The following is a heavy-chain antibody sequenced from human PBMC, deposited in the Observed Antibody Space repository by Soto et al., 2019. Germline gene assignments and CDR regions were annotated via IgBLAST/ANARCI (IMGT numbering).Heavy chain of an antibody. CDR2: ISGSGGST. CDR1: GFTFNSYA. D-gene: IGHD4-4*01. Sequence: GGSLRLSCAASGFTFNSYAMSWVRQAPGKGLEWVSAISGSGGSTYYADSVKGRFTISRDNSKNTLFLQMNSLRVEDTAVYYCAKAVTTPYYYYYGMDVWGQGTTVTVSS. V-gene: IGHV3-23*01. J-gene: IGHJ6*02. CDR3: AKAVTTPYYYYYGMDV.